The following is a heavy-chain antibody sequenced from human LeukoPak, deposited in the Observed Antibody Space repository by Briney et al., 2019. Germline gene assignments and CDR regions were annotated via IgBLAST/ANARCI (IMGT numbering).Heavy chain of an antibody. CDR1: GFTVSSNY. Sequence: PGGSLRLSCAASGFTVSSNYMSWVRQAPGKGLEWVSFIYSGGGTYYADSVKGRFIISRDNSKNTLFLQMNSMRAEDTAVYYCARTGGKAIHYDVLTGYSLGGFDYWGQGTLVTVSS. CDR2: IYSGGGT. CDR3: ARTGGKAIHYDVLTGYSLGGFDY. D-gene: IGHD3-9*01. V-gene: IGHV3-66*01. J-gene: IGHJ4*02.